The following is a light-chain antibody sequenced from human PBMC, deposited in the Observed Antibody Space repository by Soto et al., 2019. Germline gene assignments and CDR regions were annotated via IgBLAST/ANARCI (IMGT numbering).Light chain of an antibody. V-gene: IGKV3-20*01. CDR2: GAS. CDR3: QQYVRSLWT. CDR1: QSVSSNY. J-gene: IGKJ1*01. Sequence: EVVLTQSPGTLSLSPGERATLSCRASQSVSSNYLAWYQQKPGQAPRLLLYGASSRATGTPDRFSGSGSGTDFTLTISRLEPEDFAVYYCQQYVRSLWTFGQGTKVEI.